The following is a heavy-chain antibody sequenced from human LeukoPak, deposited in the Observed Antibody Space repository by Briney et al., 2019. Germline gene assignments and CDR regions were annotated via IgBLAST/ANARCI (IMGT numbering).Heavy chain of an antibody. D-gene: IGHD3-22*01. CDR3: AKEAYYDSSGSDY. CDR2: ISYDGSKK. J-gene: IGHJ4*02. CDR1: GFTFSNYG. Sequence: PGGSLRLSCAASGFTFSNYGIHWVRQAPGKGLEWVAVISYDGSKKYYADSVKGRFTISRDNSKNTLYLQMNSLRAEDTAVYYCAKEAYYDSSGSDYWGQGTLVTVSS. V-gene: IGHV3-30*18.